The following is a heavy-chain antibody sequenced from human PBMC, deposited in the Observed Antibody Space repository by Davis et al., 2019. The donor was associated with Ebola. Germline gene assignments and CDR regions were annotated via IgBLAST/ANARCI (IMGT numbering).Heavy chain of an antibody. CDR2: LYFSGST. V-gene: IGHV4-59*01. CDR3: ARGSGGNWGFYY. J-gene: IGHJ4*02. Sequence: SETLSLTCSVSSGSINTYYWSWIRQPPGKGLEWIGYLYFSGSTDYNPSLKGRVTISVDTSKNLISLKLKSMTAADTAVYYCARGSGGNWGFYYWGPGTPVTVSS. D-gene: IGHD7-27*01. CDR1: SGSINTYY.